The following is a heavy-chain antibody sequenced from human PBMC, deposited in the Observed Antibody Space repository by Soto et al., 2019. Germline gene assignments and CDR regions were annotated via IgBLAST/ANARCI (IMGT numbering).Heavy chain of an antibody. J-gene: IGHJ5*02. CDR3: ARWGCSSTSCYAVWFDP. CDR2: IYYSGST. D-gene: IGHD2-2*01. Sequence: SETLSLTCTVSGGSISSYYWSWIRQPPGKGLEWIGYIYYSGSTNYNPSLKSRVTMSVDTSKNQFSLKLSSVTAADTAVYYCARWGCSSTSCYAVWFDPWGQGTLVTVSS. V-gene: IGHV4-59*08. CDR1: GGSISSYY.